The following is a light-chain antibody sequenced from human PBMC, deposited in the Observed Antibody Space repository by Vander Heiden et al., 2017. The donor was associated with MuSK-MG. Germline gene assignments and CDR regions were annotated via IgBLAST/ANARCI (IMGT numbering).Light chain of an antibody. Sequence: DIQMTQSPLTLSASVGDRVTITCRASQSISSWLAWYQQKPGKAPKLLIYKASNLESGVPSRFSGSGSGTEFTLTISSLQPDDFATYYCQQDNSYPITFGQGTRLEIK. CDR3: QQDNSYPIT. CDR2: KAS. CDR1: QSISSW. J-gene: IGKJ5*01. V-gene: IGKV1-5*03.